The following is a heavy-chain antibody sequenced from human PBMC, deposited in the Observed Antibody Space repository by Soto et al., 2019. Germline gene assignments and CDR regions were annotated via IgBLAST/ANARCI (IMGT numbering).Heavy chain of an antibody. J-gene: IGHJ5*02. CDR3: ARIVTMVRGLNPQADP. Sequence: QVQLVQSGAEVKKPGASVKVSCKASGYTFTSYGISWVRQAPGQGLEWMGWISAYNGNTNYAQKLQGRVTMTTDTCTSTAYMELRSRRSDDTAVYYCARIVTMVRGLNPQADPWGQGTLVTVSS. CDR2: ISAYNGNT. CDR1: GYTFTSYG. V-gene: IGHV1-18*01. D-gene: IGHD3-10*01.